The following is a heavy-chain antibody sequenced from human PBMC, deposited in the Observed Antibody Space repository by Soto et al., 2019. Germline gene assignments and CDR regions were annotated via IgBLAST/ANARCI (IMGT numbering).Heavy chain of an antibody. V-gene: IGHV3-23*01. D-gene: IGHD2-15*01. CDR3: AKFGGVIVAATRDY. CDR1: GFTFSTYA. J-gene: IGHJ4*02. CDR2: ISASGVTT. Sequence: GGSLRLSCAASGFTFSTYAMTWVRQAPGKGLEWVSTISASGVTTYYADSVKGRFTSSRDNSKNTLYLQMNSLRTEDTAIYYCAKFGGVIVAATRDYWGQGTLVTVSS.